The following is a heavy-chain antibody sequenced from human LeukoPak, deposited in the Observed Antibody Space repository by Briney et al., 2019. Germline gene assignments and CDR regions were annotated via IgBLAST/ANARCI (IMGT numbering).Heavy chain of an antibody. CDR3: ARGDYYDSSGYLQFDY. CDR2: INPSGGST. Sequence: GASVKVSCKASGYTFTSYYMHRVRQAPGQGLEWMGIINPSGGSTSYAQKFQGRVTMTRDTSTSTVYMELSSLRSEDTAVYYCARGDYYDSSGYLQFDYWGQGTLVTVSS. D-gene: IGHD3-22*01. V-gene: IGHV1-46*01. J-gene: IGHJ4*02. CDR1: GYTFTSYY.